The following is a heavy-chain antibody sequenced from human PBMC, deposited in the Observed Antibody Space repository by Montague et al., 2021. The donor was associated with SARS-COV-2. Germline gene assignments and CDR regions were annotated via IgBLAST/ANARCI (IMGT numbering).Heavy chain of an antibody. J-gene: IGHJ6*02. CDR1: GGSINSYF. CDR3: ARGKVSSSSWYAFYYYGMDV. Sequence: SETLSLTCTVSGGSINSYFWSWIRQPPGKGLEWIGYIYYSGSTYYNPSLKSRVTISVDTSKNQFSLKLSSVTAADTAVYYCARGKVSSSSWYAFYYYGMDVWGQGTTVTVSS. D-gene: IGHD6-13*01. V-gene: IGHV4-59*08. CDR2: IYYSGST.